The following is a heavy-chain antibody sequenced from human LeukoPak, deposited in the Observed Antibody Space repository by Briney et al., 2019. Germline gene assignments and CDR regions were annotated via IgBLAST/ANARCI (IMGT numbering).Heavy chain of an antibody. CDR1: GFTFSTYG. J-gene: IGHJ6*02. Sequence: GGSLRLSCAASGFTFSTYGMHWVRQAPGKGLEWVAFIRYDGSNKYYADSVKGRFTISRDNSKNTLYLQMNSLRAEDTAVYYCASTYYDILTGYNYYYGMDVWGQGTPVTVSS. D-gene: IGHD3-9*01. CDR2: IRYDGSNK. CDR3: ASTYYDILTGYNYYYGMDV. V-gene: IGHV3-30*02.